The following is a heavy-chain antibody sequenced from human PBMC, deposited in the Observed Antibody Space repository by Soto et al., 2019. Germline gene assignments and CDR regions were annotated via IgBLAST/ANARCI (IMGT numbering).Heavy chain of an antibody. CDR3: AKGKGEYLYGSGSYLLHYFDF. V-gene: IGHV3-23*01. CDR2: ISGSGGST. J-gene: IGHJ4*02. CDR1: GFTFSSYA. Sequence: PGGSLRLSCAASGFTFSSYAMSWVRQAPGKGLEWVSTISGSGGSTYYADSVKGRFTISRDNSKNTLSLQMDSLRAEDTAVYYCAKGKGEYLYGSGSYLLHYFDFWGQGTLVTVSS. D-gene: IGHD3-10*01.